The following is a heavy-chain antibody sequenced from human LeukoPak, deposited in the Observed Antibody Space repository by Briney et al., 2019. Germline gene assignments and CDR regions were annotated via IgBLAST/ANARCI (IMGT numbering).Heavy chain of an antibody. D-gene: IGHD1-26*01. CDR2: INPNSGGT. CDR1: GYTLTGYY. J-gene: IGHJ4*02. V-gene: IGHV1-2*02. Sequence: ASVKVFCKASGYTLTGYYLHWVRQAPGQGREWMGWINPNSGGTNYAEKFQGRVTMTRETSISTVHMELSRLRSDDTAVYFCAREKMVGAPKLLDYWGQGTLVTVSS. CDR3: AREKMVGAPKLLDY.